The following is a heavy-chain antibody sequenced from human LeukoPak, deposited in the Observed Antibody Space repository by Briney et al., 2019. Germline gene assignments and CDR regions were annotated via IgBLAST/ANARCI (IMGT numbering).Heavy chain of an antibody. CDR3: AKDVYRGSGYYFYSAY. CDR1: VLIFSSYV. Sequence: GGSLRLSCAGSVLIFSSYVMSWVRQARGRGLEWVSAISGSGGSTYYADSVRGRFTISRDHTKHTLYLQTTSLPAEHPAVYYCAKDVYRGSGYYFYSAYWGQGTLVTVSS. V-gene: IGHV3-23*01. J-gene: IGHJ4*02. D-gene: IGHD3-22*01. CDR2: ISGSGGST.